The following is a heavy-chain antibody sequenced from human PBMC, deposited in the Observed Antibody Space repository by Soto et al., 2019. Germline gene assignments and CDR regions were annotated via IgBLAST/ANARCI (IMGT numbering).Heavy chain of an antibody. D-gene: IGHD3-22*01. J-gene: IGHJ4*02. V-gene: IGHV1-18*04. CDR2: ISAHNGDT. CDR3: ATEPIYYNDGSGYYPLGH. CDR1: GYSFATYG. Sequence: QVQLVQSGAEVKKPGASVKVSCKASGYSFATYGFSWVRQAPGQGLEGVGWISAHNGDTHYSQKFQGRVTLTTETSPNTGHMELRSLTSDDTAVYFCATEPIYYNDGSGYYPLGHWGQGTLVTVSS.